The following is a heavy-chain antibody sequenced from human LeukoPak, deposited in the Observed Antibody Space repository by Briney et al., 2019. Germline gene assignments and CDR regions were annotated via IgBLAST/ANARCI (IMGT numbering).Heavy chain of an antibody. J-gene: IGHJ6*02. V-gene: IGHV1-69*13. CDR1: GGTFSSYA. Sequence: ASVKVSCKASGGTFSSYAISWVRQAPGQGLEWMGGIIPIFGTANYAQKFQGRVTITADESTSTAYMELSSLRSEDTAVYYCARDDSIAVAGTSYYYGMDVWGQGTTVTVSS. CDR3: ARDDSIAVAGTSYYYGMDV. CDR2: IIPIFGTA. D-gene: IGHD6-19*01.